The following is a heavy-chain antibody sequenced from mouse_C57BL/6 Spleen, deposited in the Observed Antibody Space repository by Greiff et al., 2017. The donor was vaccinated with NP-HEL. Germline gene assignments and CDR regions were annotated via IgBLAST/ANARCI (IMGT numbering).Heavy chain of an antibody. D-gene: IGHD1-1*01. CDR1: GYTFTSYW. Sequence: VQLQQPGAELVKPGASVKLSCKASGYTFTSYWMHWVKQRPGRGLEWIGRIDPNSGGTKYNEKFKSKATLTVDKPSSTAYMQLSSLTSEDSAVYYCAREGRVYYGSSPNWYFDVWGTGTTVTVSS. V-gene: IGHV1-72*01. CDR2: IDPNSGGT. CDR3: AREGRVYYGSSPNWYFDV. J-gene: IGHJ1*03.